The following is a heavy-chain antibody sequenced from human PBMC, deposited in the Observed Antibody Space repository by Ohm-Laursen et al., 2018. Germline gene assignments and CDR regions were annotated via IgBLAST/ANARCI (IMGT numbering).Heavy chain of an antibody. CDR3: ARTQGDIAVAGFDY. J-gene: IGHJ4*02. CDR1: GFTFSSYA. V-gene: IGHV3-66*01. Sequence: SLRLSCAASGFTFSSYAMSWVRQAPGKGLEWVSVIYSGGSTYYADSVKGRFTISRDNSKNTLYLQMNSLRAEDTAVYYCARTQGDIAVAGFDYWGQGTLVTVSS. CDR2: IYSGGST. D-gene: IGHD6-19*01.